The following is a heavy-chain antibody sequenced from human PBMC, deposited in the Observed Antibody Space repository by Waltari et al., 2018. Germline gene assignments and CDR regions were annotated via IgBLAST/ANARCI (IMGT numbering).Heavy chain of an antibody. D-gene: IGHD3-10*01. V-gene: IGHV3-74*01. J-gene: IGHJ6*02. CDR3: ARLAPRTYRSPVPGRHYYYGMDV. Sequence: EEQLLESGGGLVPPGGSLRPSCAGSGFRFSTYWMNWVSQAPGKGLVWVARISNDETSISYADSVKGRFTISRDNAKNTVYLQMKRLRVEDTAVYYCARLAPRTYRSPVPGRHYYYGMDVWGQGTTVTVSS. CDR1: GFRFSTYW. CDR2: ISNDETSI.